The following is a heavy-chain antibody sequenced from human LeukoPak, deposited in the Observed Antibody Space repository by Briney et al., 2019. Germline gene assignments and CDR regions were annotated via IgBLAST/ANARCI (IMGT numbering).Heavy chain of an antibody. J-gene: IGHJ4*02. CDR2: IRSTTYDETT. V-gene: IGHV3-49*04. Sequence: GGSLSLSCTASGFTFGDFVMSWVRQAPGKGLEWVSFIRSTTYDETTEYAASVQGRFTISRDDFRGIAYLQMNSLKTEDTAVYYCARGCGGDCAAFDYWGQGTLVTVSS. CDR3: ARGCGGDCAAFDY. D-gene: IGHD2-21*02. CDR1: GFTFGDFV.